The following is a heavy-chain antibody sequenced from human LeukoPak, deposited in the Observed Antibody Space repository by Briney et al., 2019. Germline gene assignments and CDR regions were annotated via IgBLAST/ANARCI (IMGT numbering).Heavy chain of an antibody. Sequence: ASETLSLTCAVYGVSFSGYDWTWIRQTPGKGLEWVGEMNPSGSSSYNPSLKSRVTISVDTSKNQFSLKLGSVTAADTAVYYCARGRQDVTMIVVVMTAVSYYLDVWGKGTTVTAS. CDR3: ARGRQDVTMIVVVMTAVSYYLDV. J-gene: IGHJ6*03. CDR1: GVSFSGYD. D-gene: IGHD3-22*01. V-gene: IGHV4-34*01. CDR2: MNPSGSS.